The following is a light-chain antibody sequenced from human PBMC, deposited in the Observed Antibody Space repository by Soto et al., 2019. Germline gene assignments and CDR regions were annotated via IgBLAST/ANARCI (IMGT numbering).Light chain of an antibody. CDR3: QQYNHYWT. Sequence: DIQMTQSPSTLSASVGDRVTITCRASQSISTWLAWYQQKPGKAPKLLIHDASSLESGVPSRFSGSGSGTDFTLTISSLQPDDFATYYCQQYNHYWTFGQGTKVEIK. J-gene: IGKJ1*01. V-gene: IGKV1-5*01. CDR1: QSISTW. CDR2: DAS.